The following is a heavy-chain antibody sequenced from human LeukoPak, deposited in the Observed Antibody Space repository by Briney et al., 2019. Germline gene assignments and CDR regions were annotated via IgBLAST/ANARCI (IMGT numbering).Heavy chain of an antibody. Sequence: GGSLRLSCAASGFTFDDYAMHWVRQAPGKGLEWVSGISWNSGSIGYADSVKGRFTIPRDNAKNSLYLQINSLRAEDTALYYCAKEAGYYGMDVWGQGTTVTVSS. V-gene: IGHV3-9*01. D-gene: IGHD6-25*01. J-gene: IGHJ6*02. CDR2: ISWNSGSI. CDR3: AKEAGYYGMDV. CDR1: GFTFDDYA.